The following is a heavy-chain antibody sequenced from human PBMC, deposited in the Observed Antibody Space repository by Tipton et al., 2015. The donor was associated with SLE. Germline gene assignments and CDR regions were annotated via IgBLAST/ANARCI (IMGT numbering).Heavy chain of an antibody. CDR1: GGSSSGYY. V-gene: IGHV4-34*01. CDR3: AKGWGVYDPSDS. CDR2: INHSGST. J-gene: IGHJ4*02. Sequence: TLSLTCAIYGGSSSGYYWSWIRQPPGKGLEWIGEINHSGSTNYNPSLKSRVTISVYTSKNQFSLKLSSVTAADTAVYYCAKGWGVYDPSDSWGQGTLVTVSS. D-gene: IGHD5/OR15-5a*01.